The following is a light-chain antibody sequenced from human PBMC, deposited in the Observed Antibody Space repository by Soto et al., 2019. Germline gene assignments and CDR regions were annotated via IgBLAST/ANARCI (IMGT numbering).Light chain of an antibody. V-gene: IGLV1-40*01. Sequence: QSVLTQPPSVSGAPGQRVTISCTGISSNIGAGYDVHWYQQLPGTAPKLLIYGNSNRPSGVPDRFSGSKSGTSVSLAITGLQAEDEADYYCQSYDSSLSGYVFGTGTKVTVL. CDR1: SSNIGAGYD. CDR2: GNS. J-gene: IGLJ1*01. CDR3: QSYDSSLSGYV.